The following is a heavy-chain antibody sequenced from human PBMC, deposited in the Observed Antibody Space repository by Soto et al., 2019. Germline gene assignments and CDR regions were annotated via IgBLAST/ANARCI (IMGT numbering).Heavy chain of an antibody. CDR3: ARGVGGPTSNLDY. CDR1: GYTFRSYA. J-gene: IGHJ4*02. V-gene: IGHV1-3*01. CDR2: INAGNGNT. Sequence: GASVKVSCKASGYTFRSYAMDWVRQAPGQRLEWMGWINAGNGNTKYSQKFQGRVTITRDTTASTAYMELSSLRSEDTVVYYCARGVGGPTSNLDYWGQGTLVPVSS. D-gene: IGHD3-16*01.